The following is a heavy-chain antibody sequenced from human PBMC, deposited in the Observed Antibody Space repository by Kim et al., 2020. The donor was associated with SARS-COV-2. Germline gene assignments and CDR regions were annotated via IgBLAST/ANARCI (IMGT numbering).Heavy chain of an antibody. V-gene: IGHV4-59*08. D-gene: IGHD2-2*01. Sequence: SETLSLTCTVSGGSISSYYWSWIRQPPGKGLEWIGYIYYSGSTNYNPSLKSRVTISVDTSKNQFSLKLSSVTAADTAVYYCASRPARRHDYYYGMDVWGQGTTVTVSS. CDR1: GGSISSYY. CDR2: IYYSGST. J-gene: IGHJ6*02. CDR3: ASRPARRHDYYYGMDV.